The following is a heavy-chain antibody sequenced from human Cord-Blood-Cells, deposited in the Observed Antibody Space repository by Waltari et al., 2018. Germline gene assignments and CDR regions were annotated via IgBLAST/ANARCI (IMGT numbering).Heavy chain of an antibody. CDR2: IYWDDDK. CDR1: GFSLSTSGVG. D-gene: IGHD6-13*01. J-gene: IGHJ4*02. Sequence: QITLKESGPTLVKPTQTLTLTCTFSGFSLSTSGVGVGWIRQPPGKALEWLALIYWDDDKRYSHALKSRLTIAKDTSKNQVVLTMTNMDPVDTATYYCAHTVGIAAAGTPFDYWGQGTLVTVSS. CDR3: AHTVGIAAAGTPFDY. V-gene: IGHV2-5*02.